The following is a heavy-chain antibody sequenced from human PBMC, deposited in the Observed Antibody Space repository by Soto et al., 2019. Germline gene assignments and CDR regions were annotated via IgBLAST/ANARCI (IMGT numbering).Heavy chain of an antibody. Sequence: TSETLSLTCTVSGDSIISYYWTWIRQPAGKGLEWIGRIYSSGSTNYNPSLKSRVTMSVDTSKNQFSLKLSSVTAADTAVYYCARDEQQWRGFDCWGQGTLVTVSS. J-gene: IGHJ4*02. CDR3: ARDEQQWRGFDC. D-gene: IGHD6-19*01. V-gene: IGHV4-4*07. CDR1: GDSIISYY. CDR2: IYSSGST.